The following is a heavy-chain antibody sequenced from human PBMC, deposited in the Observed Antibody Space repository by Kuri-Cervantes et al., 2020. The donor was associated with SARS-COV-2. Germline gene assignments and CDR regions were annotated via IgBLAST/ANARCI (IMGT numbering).Heavy chain of an antibody. Sequence: GESLKISCSAFRFTFSSYAMHWVRQAPGKGLEYVSAISSNGGSTYYADSVKGRFTISRDNSKNTLYLQMSSLRAEDTAVYYCVKSSYGGSSSWPDYWGQGTLVTVSS. CDR3: VKSSYGGSSSWPDY. J-gene: IGHJ4*02. CDR1: RFTFSSYA. CDR2: ISSNGGST. D-gene: IGHD6-13*01. V-gene: IGHV3-64D*06.